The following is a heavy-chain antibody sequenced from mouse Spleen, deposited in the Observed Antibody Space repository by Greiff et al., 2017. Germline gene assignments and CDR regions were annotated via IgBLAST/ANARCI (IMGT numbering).Heavy chain of an antibody. CDR3: ARENYYDYDWAWFAY. Sequence: EVKLVESVAELVRPGASVKLSCTASGFNIKNTYMHWVKQRPEQGLEWIGRIDPANGNTKYAPKFQGKATITADTSSNTAYLQLSSLTSEDTAIYYCARENYYDYDWAWFAYWGQGTLVTVSA. D-gene: IGHD2-4*01. V-gene: IGHV14-3*01. J-gene: IGHJ3*01. CDR1: GFNIKNTY. CDR2: IDPANGNT.